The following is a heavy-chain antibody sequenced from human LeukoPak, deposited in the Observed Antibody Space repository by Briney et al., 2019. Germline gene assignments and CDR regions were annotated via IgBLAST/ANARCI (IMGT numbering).Heavy chain of an antibody. CDR1: GFTFSSYA. CDR2: ISGSGGST. V-gene: IGHV3-23*01. Sequence: GGSLRLSCAASGFTFSSYAMSWVRQAQGKGLEWVSAISGSGGSTYYADSVKGRFTISRDNSKNALYLQMNSLGAEDTAVYYCAKVLYYDFWSGSVGFDPWGQGTLVTVSS. J-gene: IGHJ5*02. D-gene: IGHD3-3*01. CDR3: AKVLYYDFWSGSVGFDP.